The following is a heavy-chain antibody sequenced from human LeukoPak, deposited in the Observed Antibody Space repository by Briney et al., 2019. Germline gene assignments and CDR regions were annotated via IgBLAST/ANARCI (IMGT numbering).Heavy chain of an antibody. D-gene: IGHD2-21*02. V-gene: IGHV1-69*13. CDR3: ARAYMTATRHIDS. Sequence: SVKVSCKTSGGTFSSYTISWVRQAPGQGLEWMGGIIPIFGTPHYAQKFQDRVTITADASTSTAYMELSSLRSEDTAVYYCARAYMTATRHIDSWGQGTLVTVSS. CDR2: IIPIFGTP. J-gene: IGHJ4*02. CDR1: GGTFSSYT.